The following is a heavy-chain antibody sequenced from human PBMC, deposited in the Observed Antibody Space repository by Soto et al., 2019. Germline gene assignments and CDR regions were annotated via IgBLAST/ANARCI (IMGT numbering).Heavy chain of an antibody. D-gene: IGHD2-15*01. CDR1: GGSISSANYY. CDR3: ARNSDCRGGPCRDY. J-gene: IGHJ4*02. Sequence: QVQLRESGPGLVKPSQTLSLTCTVSGGSISSANYYWSWIRQHPGKGLEWIGYIYYSGSTYYNPSLKIRVIIAADTSKNQYSLRLGSVTAADTAVYYCARNSDCRGGPCRDYCGQGTLVTVSS. V-gene: IGHV4-31*03. CDR2: IYYSGST.